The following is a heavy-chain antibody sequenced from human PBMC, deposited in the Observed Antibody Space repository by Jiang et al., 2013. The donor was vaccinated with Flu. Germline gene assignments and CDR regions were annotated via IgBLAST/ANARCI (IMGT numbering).Heavy chain of an antibody. J-gene: IGHJ4*02. CDR3: ARVTSDILTGYYQAPWYFDY. D-gene: IGHD3-9*01. CDR2: IYHSGST. CDR1: GYSISSGYY. V-gene: IGHV4-38-2*01. Sequence: GPGLVKPSETLSLTCAVSGYSISSGYYWGWIRQPPGKGLEWIGSIYHSGSTYYNPSLKSRVTISVDTSKNQFSLKLSSVTAADTAVYYCARVTSDILTGYYQAPWYFDYVGPREPWSPSP.